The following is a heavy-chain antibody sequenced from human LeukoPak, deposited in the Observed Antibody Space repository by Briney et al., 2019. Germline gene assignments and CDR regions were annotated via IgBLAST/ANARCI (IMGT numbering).Heavy chain of an antibody. V-gene: IGHV1-69*13. CDR2: IIPIFGTA. CDR3: ARPAAPYYYYYYMDV. D-gene: IGHD2-2*01. Sequence: ASVKVSCKASGGTFSSYAISWVRQAPGQGLEWMGGIIPIFGTANYAQKFQGRVTITADESTSTAYMELSRLRSEDTAVYYCARPAAPYYYYYYMDVWGKGTTVTVSS. J-gene: IGHJ6*03. CDR1: GGTFSSYA.